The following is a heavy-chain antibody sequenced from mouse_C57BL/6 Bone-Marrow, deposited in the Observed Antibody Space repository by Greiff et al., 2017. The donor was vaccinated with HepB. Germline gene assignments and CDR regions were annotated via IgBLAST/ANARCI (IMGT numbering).Heavy chain of an antibody. CDR2: IDPNSGGT. V-gene: IGHV1-72*01. J-gene: IGHJ2*01. CDR1: GYTFTSYW. CDR3: ASLGLRRRQYYFDY. D-gene: IGHD2-2*01. Sequence: QVQLQQSGAELVKPGASVKLSCKASGYTFTSYWMHWVKQRPGRGLEWIGRIDPNSGGTKYNEKFKSQATLPADKPSSTAYMQLSRLTSEDSAVYYCASLGLRRRQYYFDYWGQGTTLTVSS.